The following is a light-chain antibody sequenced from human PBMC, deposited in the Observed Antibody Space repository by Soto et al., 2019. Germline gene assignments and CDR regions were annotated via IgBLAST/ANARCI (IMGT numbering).Light chain of an antibody. CDR3: QQNYRTPLT. Sequence: DIQLTQSPSSLSASVGDRVTITCRASQSISDYLSWYQQKPGKAPKLLIYDTSSLQSGVPSRFSGSGSGTDFTLTIGSLQPEDFATYYCQQNYRTPLTFGGGTKVDIK. CDR2: DTS. V-gene: IGKV1-39*01. J-gene: IGKJ4*01. CDR1: QSISDY.